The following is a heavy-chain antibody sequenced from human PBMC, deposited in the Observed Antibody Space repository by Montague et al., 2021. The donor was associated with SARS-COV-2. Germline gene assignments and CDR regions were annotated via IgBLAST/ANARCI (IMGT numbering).Heavy chain of an antibody. CDR3: ARTHYDILPGYYYDMGV. D-gene: IGHD3-9*01. V-gene: IGHV2-70*11. CDR2: IDWDDDK. Sequence: PALVNPTQTLTLTCTFSGFSLSTSGMCVSWIRQPPGKALEWFARIDWDDDKYYSTSLKTRLTISKDTSKNQVVLTMTNMDPVDTATYYCARTHYDILPGYYYDMGVWGQGTTVTVSS. CDR1: GFSLSTSGMC. J-gene: IGHJ6*02.